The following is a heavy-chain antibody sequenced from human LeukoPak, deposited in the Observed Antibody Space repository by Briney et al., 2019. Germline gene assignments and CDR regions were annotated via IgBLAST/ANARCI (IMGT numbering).Heavy chain of an antibody. CDR2: ISGSSSTI. CDR3: AKGRTTDAYDI. CDR1: GFTFSNYA. Sequence: PGGSLRLSCTASGFTFSNYAMSWVRQAPGKGLDWVSAISGSSSTIYYANSVKGRFTISRDNSKSTLYLQMNSLRGEDTAVYYCAKGRTTDAYDIWGQGTMVTVSS. V-gene: IGHV3-23*01. D-gene: IGHD2-2*01. J-gene: IGHJ3*02.